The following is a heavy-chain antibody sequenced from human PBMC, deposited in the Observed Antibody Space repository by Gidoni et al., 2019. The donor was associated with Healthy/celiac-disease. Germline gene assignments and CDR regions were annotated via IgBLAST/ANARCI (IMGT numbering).Heavy chain of an antibody. J-gene: IGHJ4*02. CDR3: ARLSVGYDFWSGYYDGIDY. D-gene: IGHD3-3*01. Sequence: EVQLVESGGGLVQPGGSLRLSCAASGFTFRGYWISWVRQAPGKGLEWVANRKKDGSEKYYVDSVKGRFTISRDNAKNSLYLQMNSLRAEDTAVYYCARLSVGYDFWSGYYDGIDYWGQGTLVTVSS. CDR1: GFTFRGYW. V-gene: IGHV3-7*01. CDR2: RKKDGSEK.